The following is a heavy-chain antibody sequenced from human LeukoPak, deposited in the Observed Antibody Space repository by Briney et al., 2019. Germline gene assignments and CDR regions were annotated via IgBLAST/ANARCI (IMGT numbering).Heavy chain of an antibody. D-gene: IGHD3/OR15-3a*01. J-gene: IGHJ5*02. CDR2: INPNSGGT. V-gene: IGHV1-2*02. CDR1: GYTFTSYD. CDR3: ARDRNFGRNWFDP. Sequence: ASVKVSCKASGYTFTSYDINWVRQAPGQGLEWMGWINPNSGGTNYAQKFQGRVTMTRDTSISTAYMELSRLRSDDTAVYYCARDRNFGRNWFDPWGQGTLVTVSS.